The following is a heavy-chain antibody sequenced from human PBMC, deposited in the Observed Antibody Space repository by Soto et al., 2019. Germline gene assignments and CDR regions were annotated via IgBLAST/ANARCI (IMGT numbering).Heavy chain of an antibody. J-gene: IGHJ5*02. D-gene: IGHD3-3*01. CDR3: ARGRSKGYDFWSGPNWFDP. CDR2: ISSSSSTI. Sequence: GGSLRLSCAASGFTFSSYSMNWVRQAPGKGLEWVSYISSSSSTIYYADSVKGRFTISRDNAKNSLYLQMNSLRAEDTAVYYCARGRSKGYDFWSGPNWFDPWGQGTLVTVSS. V-gene: IGHV3-48*01. CDR1: GFTFSSYS.